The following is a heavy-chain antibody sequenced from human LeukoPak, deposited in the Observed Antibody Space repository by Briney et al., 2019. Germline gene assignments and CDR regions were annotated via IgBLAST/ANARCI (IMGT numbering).Heavy chain of an antibody. V-gene: IGHV1-2*02. CDR1: GYTFTTYD. D-gene: IGHD6-13*01. CDR3: ARGEGSSIDY. Sequence: ASVKVSCKASGYTFTTYDINWVRQAPGQGLEWMVWINPDSGGTNCAQKFQGRVTMTIDTSITTAYLELTRLTSDDTAVYYCARGEGSSIDYWGQGTLVSVS. CDR2: INPDSGGT. J-gene: IGHJ4*02.